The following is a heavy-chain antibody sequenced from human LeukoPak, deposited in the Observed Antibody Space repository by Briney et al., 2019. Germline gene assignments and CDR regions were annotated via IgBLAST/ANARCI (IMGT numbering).Heavy chain of an antibody. CDR3: ARGPPRATIWSSCSAHSSGWYRACSNWFDP. Sequence: SETLSLTCAVDGGSFSGYYWSWIRQPPGKGLEWIGEINHSGSTNYNPSLKSRVTISVDTSKNQFSLKLSSVTAADTAVYYCARGPPRATIWSSCSAHSSGWYRACSNWFDPWGQGTLVTVSS. J-gene: IGHJ5*02. V-gene: IGHV4-34*01. CDR1: GGSFSGYY. CDR2: INHSGST. D-gene: IGHD6-19*01.